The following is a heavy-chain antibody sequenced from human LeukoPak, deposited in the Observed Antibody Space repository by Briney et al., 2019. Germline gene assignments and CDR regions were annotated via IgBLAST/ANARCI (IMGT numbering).Heavy chain of an antibody. CDR3: AKDVYGDYGGLDY. CDR1: GFPFSACA. D-gene: IGHD4-17*01. CDR2: IRGSDGST. V-gene: IGHV3-23*01. J-gene: IGHJ4*02. Sequence: PGGSLRLSCAASGFPFSACAMTWVRQAPGKGLEWVSSIRGSDGSTYYADPVKGRFAISRDKSKNSLYLQMNSLRAEDTAVYYCAKDVYGDYGGLDYWGQGTLVTVSS.